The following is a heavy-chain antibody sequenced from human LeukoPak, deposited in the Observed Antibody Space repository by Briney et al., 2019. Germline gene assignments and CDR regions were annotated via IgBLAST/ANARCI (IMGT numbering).Heavy chain of an antibody. D-gene: IGHD6-13*01. CDR3: AARRGAAAGTDYFDD. V-gene: IGHV3-9*03. CDR1: GFTFSSYW. CDR2: IRWKSGSI. Sequence: GGSLRLSCAASGFTFSSYWMHWVRQAPGKGLEWVSGIRWKSGSIAYADSVKGRFTISRDNAKNSLYLQMNSLRVEDMALYYCAARRGAAAGTDYFDDWGQGTLVTVSS. J-gene: IGHJ4*02.